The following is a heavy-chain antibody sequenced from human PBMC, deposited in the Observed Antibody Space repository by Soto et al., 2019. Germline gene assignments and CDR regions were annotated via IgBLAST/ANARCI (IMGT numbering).Heavy chain of an antibody. J-gene: IGHJ4*02. Sequence: LSLTCTVSGVSISSYYWSWIRQPPGKGLEWIGYIHFSGSTNYNPSLKSRVTISVDTSKNQFSLRLSSVNAADTTVYYCARDPPSDSSGYYSGVWGQGTLVTAPQ. D-gene: IGHD3-22*01. CDR3: ARDPPSDSSGYYSGV. V-gene: IGHV4-59*01. CDR1: GVSISSYY. CDR2: IHFSGST.